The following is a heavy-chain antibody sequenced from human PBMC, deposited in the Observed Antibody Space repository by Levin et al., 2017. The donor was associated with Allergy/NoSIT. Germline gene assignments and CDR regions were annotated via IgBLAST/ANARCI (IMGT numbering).Heavy chain of an antibody. CDR3: ARSPGVYGASDI. J-gene: IGHJ3*02. V-gene: IGHV1-18*01. D-gene: IGHD4/OR15-4a*01. Sequence: GESLKISCKASGYTFTSYGITWVRQAPGQGLEWMGWISASNGETKYAQKFQGGVTMTTDTSTSTAYMELRSLRSDDTAVYYCARSPGVYGASDIWGQGTMVTVSP. CDR2: ISASNGET. CDR1: GYTFTSYG.